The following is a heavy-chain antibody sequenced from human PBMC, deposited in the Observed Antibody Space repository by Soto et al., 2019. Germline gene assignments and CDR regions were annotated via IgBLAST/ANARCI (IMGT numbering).Heavy chain of an antibody. Sequence: QVQLVESGGGVVQPGKSLGLSCAASGITFSVYAMHWVRQAPGKGLEWVASISYDGTSRFYADSVHGRFTISRDNPRNTLHLQMNSLRAEETAIYYCARVAYWGPGTQVTVSS. CDR1: GITFSVYA. CDR3: ARVAY. J-gene: IGHJ4*02. V-gene: IGHV3-30*03. CDR2: ISYDGTSR.